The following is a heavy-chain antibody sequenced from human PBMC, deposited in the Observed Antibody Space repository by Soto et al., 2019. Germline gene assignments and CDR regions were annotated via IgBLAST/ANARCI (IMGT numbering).Heavy chain of an antibody. CDR2: ISGSGGST. Sequence: EVQLLESGGGLVQPGGSLRLSCAASGFTFSSYAMSWVRQAPGKGLEWVSAISGSGGSTYYADSVKGRFTISRDNSKNTLYLQMNSLRAEDTSVYYCAKDTANVWGIYRPDWVDYWGQGTLVTVSS. J-gene: IGHJ4*02. CDR1: GFTFSSYA. D-gene: IGHD3-16*02. CDR3: AKDTANVWGIYRPDWVDY. V-gene: IGHV3-23*01.